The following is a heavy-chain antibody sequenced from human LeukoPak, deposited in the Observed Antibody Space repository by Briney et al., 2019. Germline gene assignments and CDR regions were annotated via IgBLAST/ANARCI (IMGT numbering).Heavy chain of an antibody. D-gene: IGHD2-2*01. CDR1: GGTSSSYV. CDR2: IIPILTIA. Sequence: GSSVKVSCRASGGTSSSYVITWVRQAPGQGLEWMGRIIPILTIANYAQKFQGRVTITADRSTSTAYMELSSLRSEDTAVYYCARESDCSSTSCYPHFDYWGQGTLVTVSS. J-gene: IGHJ4*02. CDR3: ARESDCSSTSCYPHFDY. V-gene: IGHV1-69*04.